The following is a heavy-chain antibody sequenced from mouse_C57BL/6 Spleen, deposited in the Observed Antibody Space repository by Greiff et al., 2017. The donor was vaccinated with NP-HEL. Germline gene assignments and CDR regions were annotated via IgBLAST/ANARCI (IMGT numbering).Heavy chain of an antibody. Sequence: QVQLQQPGAELVQPGASVKMSCKASGYTFTSYWITWVKQRPGQGLEWIGDIYPGSGSTNYNEKFKSKATLTVDTSSSTAYMQLSSLTSEDYAVYYCARSLDGNYVHFAYWGQGTLVTVSA. CDR2: IYPGSGST. CDR1: GYTFTSYW. D-gene: IGHD2-1*01. CDR3: ARSLDGNYVHFAY. J-gene: IGHJ3*01. V-gene: IGHV1-55*01.